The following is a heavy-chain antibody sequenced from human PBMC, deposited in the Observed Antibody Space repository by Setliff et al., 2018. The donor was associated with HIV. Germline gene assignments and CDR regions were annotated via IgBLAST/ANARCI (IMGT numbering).Heavy chain of an antibody. CDR3: ARGRRPVDVVSTIIRYYYYMGV. CDR2: IRHNGNTA. Sequence: PGGSLRLSCEASGFTFDDYAMHWGRQAPGKGLEWVAFIRHNGNTAYYGDSVKGRFIMSRDNSENTVSLEMNNLRLEDAGVYYCARGRRPVDVVSTIIRYYYYMGVWGKGTTVTVSS. V-gene: IGHV3-30*02. J-gene: IGHJ6*03. CDR1: GFTFDDYA. D-gene: IGHD5-12*01.